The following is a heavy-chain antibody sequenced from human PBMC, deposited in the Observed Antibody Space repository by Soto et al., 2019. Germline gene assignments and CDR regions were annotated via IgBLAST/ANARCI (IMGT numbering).Heavy chain of an antibody. J-gene: IGHJ4*02. V-gene: IGHV4-59*01. CDR1: GGSISSYY. D-gene: IGHD2-15*01. CDR3: ARAGVVVAAKDPVFDY. CDR2: IYYSGST. Sequence: SETLSLTCTVSGGSISSYYWSWIRQPPGKGLEWIGYIYYSGSTNCNPSLKSRVTISVDTSKNQFSLKLSSVTAADTAMYYCARAGVVVAAKDPVFDYWGQGTLVTVSS.